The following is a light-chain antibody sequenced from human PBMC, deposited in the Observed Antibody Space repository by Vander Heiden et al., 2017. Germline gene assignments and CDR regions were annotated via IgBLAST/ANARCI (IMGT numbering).Light chain of an antibody. V-gene: IGKV3-15*01. Sequence: EIVLMQSPATLSVSPGERATLSCRASQSVSSNLAWYQQKPVQAPRLLIYGASTRATGIPARFSGSEYGTEFTLTISLLQSEDFAVYYCQQYNNWPPYTFGQWTKLEIK. J-gene: IGKJ2*01. CDR3: QQYNNWPPYT. CDR1: QSVSSN. CDR2: GAS.